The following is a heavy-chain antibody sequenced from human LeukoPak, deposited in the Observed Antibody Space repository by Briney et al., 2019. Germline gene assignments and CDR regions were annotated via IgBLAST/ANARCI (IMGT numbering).Heavy chain of an antibody. D-gene: IGHD3-22*01. CDR1: GGSISSGSYY. Sequence: SQTLSLTCTVSGGSISSGSYYWSWIRQPAGKGLEWIGRIYTSGSTNYNPSLKSRVTISVDTSKNQFSLKLSSVTAADTAVYYSAREPLAYYYDSSGYYTPTGSKFDYWGQGTLVTVSS. J-gene: IGHJ4*02. CDR3: AREPLAYYYDSSGYYTPTGSKFDY. CDR2: IYTSGST. V-gene: IGHV4-61*02.